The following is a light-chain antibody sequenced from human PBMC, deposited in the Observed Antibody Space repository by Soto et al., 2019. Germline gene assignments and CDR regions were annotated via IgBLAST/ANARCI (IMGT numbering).Light chain of an antibody. Sequence: QSVLTQPPSVSGAPGQRVTISGTGTSSKIGSGNDERWYQQLPGTAPQLLIYGNNNRPSGVPDRFSGSKSGTSASLAITGLQPEDEADYYCQSSVSSLNVWVFGTGTKVTVL. CDR1: SSKIGSGND. V-gene: IGLV1-40*01. CDR3: QSSVSSLNVWV. J-gene: IGLJ1*01. CDR2: GNN.